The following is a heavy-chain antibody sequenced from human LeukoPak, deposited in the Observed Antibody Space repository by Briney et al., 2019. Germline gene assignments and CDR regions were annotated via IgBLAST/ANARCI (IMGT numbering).Heavy chain of an antibody. V-gene: IGHV3-21*01. CDR3: ARDVPQRYHYDGSGSPFDY. J-gene: IGHJ4*02. CDR1: GFTFSSYS. CDR2: ISSGSTYI. D-gene: IGHD3-22*01. Sequence: GGSLRLSCAASGFTFSSYSMNWVRQAPGMGLEWVSSISSGSTYIYYADSVKGRFTISRDNAKNSLYLQTNSLRAEDTAVYYCARDVPQRYHYDGSGSPFDYWGQGTLVTVSS.